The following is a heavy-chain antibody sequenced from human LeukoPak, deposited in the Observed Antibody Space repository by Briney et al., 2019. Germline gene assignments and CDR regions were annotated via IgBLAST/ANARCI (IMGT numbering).Heavy chain of an antibody. CDR2: ISGNGGST. CDR1: GFTFSSYA. D-gene: IGHD6-19*01. Sequence: PGGSLRLSCAASGFTFSSYAMNWVRQAPGKGLEWVASISGNGGSTYYADSVKSRFTISRDNSRNAVFLQMISPRDDDTAIYYCAKIERWLVHGFDLWGRGTLVTVSS. J-gene: IGHJ2*01. V-gene: IGHV3-23*01. CDR3: AKIERWLVHGFDL.